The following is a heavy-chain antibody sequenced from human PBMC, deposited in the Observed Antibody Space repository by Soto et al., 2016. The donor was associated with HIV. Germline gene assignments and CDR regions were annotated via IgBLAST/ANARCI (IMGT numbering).Heavy chain of an antibody. V-gene: IGHV3-64*01. CDR1: GFTFSSYA. CDR2: ISSSGGST. Sequence: EVQLVESGGGLVQPGGSLRLSCAASGFTFSSYAMHWVRQAPGKGLEYVSAISSSGGSTYYANSVKGRFTISRDNSKNTLYLQMGSLRTEDTAVYYCARGHYDSSGYGYYYYYGMDVVGPRGPRSPSP. CDR3: ARGHYDSSGYGYYYYYGMDV. J-gene: IGHJ6*02. D-gene: IGHD3-22*01.